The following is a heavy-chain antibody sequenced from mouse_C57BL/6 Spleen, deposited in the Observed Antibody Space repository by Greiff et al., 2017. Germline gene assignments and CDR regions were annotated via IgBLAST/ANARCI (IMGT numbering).Heavy chain of an antibody. CDR2: IDPSDSYT. J-gene: IGHJ1*03. CDR1: GYTFTSSW. Sequence: VQLQQPGAELVRPGTSVKLSCKASGYTFTSSWMHWVKQRPGQGLEWIGVIDPSDSYTNYNQKFKGKATLTVDTSSSPAYMQLSSLTSEDSAVYYCAREFYDYDEGYWYCDVWGTGTTVTASS. V-gene: IGHV1-59*01. D-gene: IGHD2-4*01. CDR3: AREFYDYDEGYWYCDV.